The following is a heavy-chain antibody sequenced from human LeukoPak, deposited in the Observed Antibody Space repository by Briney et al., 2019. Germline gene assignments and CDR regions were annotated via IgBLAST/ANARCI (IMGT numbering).Heavy chain of an antibody. V-gene: IGHV3-9*03. CDR1: GFTFDDYA. J-gene: IGHJ3*02. CDR2: ISWNSGSI. CDR3: AKGHWGDTHDAFDI. D-gene: IGHD3-16*01. Sequence: PGGSLRLSCAASGFTFDDYAMHWVRQAPGKGLEWVSVISWNSGSIGYADSVKGRFTISRDNAKNSLYLQMNSLRAEDMALYYCAKGHWGDTHDAFDIWGQGTMVTVSS.